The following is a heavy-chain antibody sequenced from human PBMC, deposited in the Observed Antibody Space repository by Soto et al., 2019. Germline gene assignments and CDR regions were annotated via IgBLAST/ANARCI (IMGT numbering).Heavy chain of an antibody. CDR1: GFTFSNYA. CDR2: IASDGKDK. Sequence: QVQLVESGGGVVQPGRSLKLSCAASGFTFSNYAIHWVRQAPGKGLAWVAVIASDGKDKRYADSVKGRFTISRDNSKNTVYLQMNSLRGEDTAVYYCAKDGAIAAAEYFCDYWGKGSLVTVYS. J-gene: IGHJ4*02. CDR3: AKDGAIAAAEYFCDY. V-gene: IGHV3-30*18. D-gene: IGHD6-13*01.